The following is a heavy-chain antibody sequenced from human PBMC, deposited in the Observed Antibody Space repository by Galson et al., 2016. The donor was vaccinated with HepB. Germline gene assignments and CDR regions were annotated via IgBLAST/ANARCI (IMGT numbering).Heavy chain of an antibody. V-gene: IGHV3-33*01. CDR3: ARGGYYYDSGDSPIDY. D-gene: IGHD3-22*01. CDR2: IWYAGSNK. CDR1: GFTFITYG. J-gene: IGHJ4*02. Sequence: SLRLSCAASGFTFITYGMHWVRQAPGKGLEWVAVIWYAGSNKYYADSVKGRFTISRDNSKNTLYLQVNSLGAEDTALYYCARGGYYYDSGDSPIDYWGQGTLVTVSS.